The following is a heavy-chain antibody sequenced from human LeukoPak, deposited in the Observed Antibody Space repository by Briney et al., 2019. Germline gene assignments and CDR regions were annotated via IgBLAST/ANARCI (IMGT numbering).Heavy chain of an antibody. CDR1: GGTFSSYA. CDR3: ARGTIGDFWSGYYTGIVY. Sequence: GSSVKVSCKASGGTFSSYAISWVRQAPGQGLEWIGGIIPIFGTANYAQKFQGRVTITTDESTSTAYMELSSLRSEDTAVYYCARGTIGDFWSGYYTGIVYWGQGTLVTVSS. J-gene: IGHJ4*02. V-gene: IGHV1-69*05. CDR2: IIPIFGTA. D-gene: IGHD3-3*01.